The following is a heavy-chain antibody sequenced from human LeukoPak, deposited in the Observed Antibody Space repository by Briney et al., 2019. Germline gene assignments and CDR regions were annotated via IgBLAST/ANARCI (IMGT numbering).Heavy chain of an antibody. CDR1: GGSISSSSYY. J-gene: IGHJ4*02. CDR2: IYYSGST. CDR3: ARDSVYDSSGYYPDY. V-gene: IGHV4-39*07. Sequence: SETLSLTCTVSGGSISSSSYYWGWIRQPPGKGLEWIGSIYYSGSTYYNPSLKSRVTISVDTSKNQFSLKLSSVTAADTAVYYCARDSVYDSSGYYPDYWGQGTLVTVSS. D-gene: IGHD3-22*01.